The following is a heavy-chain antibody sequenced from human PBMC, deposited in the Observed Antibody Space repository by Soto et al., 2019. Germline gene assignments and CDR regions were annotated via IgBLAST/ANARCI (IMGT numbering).Heavy chain of an antibody. CDR2: IIPIFGAA. V-gene: IGHV1-69*01. CDR3: ARTCPQRFGESLGWFDP. Sequence: QVQLVQSGAEVKKPGSSVKVSCKTSGDTFNNYAINWVRQAPGQGLEWVGGIIPIFGAANSAQNFQGRVTITADESTSTAYMELSSLRSEDTAVYYCARTCPQRFGESLGWFDPWGQGTLVTVSS. CDR1: GDTFNNYA. J-gene: IGHJ5*02. D-gene: IGHD3-10*01.